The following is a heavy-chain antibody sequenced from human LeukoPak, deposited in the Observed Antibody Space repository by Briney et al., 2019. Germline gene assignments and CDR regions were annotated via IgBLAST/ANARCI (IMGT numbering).Heavy chain of an antibody. CDR3: AKALGYCSSTSCYTGVSFDY. CDR1: GFTFSSYA. J-gene: IGHJ4*02. D-gene: IGHD2-2*02. Sequence: GGSLRLSCAASGFTFSSYAMSWVRQAPGKGLEWVSAISGSGGSTYYADSVKGRFTISRDNSKNTLYLQMNSLRAEDTAVYYCAKALGYCSSTSCYTGVSFDYWGQGTLVTVPS. V-gene: IGHV3-23*01. CDR2: ISGSGGST.